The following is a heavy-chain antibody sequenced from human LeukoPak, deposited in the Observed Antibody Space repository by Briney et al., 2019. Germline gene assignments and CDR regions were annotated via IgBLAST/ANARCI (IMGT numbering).Heavy chain of an antibody. CDR1: GYTFTCYY. CDR3: ARGGAAAGTYFDY. J-gene: IGHJ4*02. V-gene: IGHV1-2*04. CDR2: INPNSGGT. D-gene: IGHD6-13*01. Sequence: ASVKVSCKASGYTFTCYYMHWVRQAPGQGLEWMGWINPNSGGTNYAQKFQGWVTMTRDTPISTAYMELSRLRSDDTAVYYCARGGAAAGTYFDYWGQGTLVTVSS.